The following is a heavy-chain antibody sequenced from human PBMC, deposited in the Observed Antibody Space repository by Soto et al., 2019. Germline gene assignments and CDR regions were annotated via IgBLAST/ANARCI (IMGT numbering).Heavy chain of an antibody. D-gene: IGHD6-19*01. CDR1: GFTFSSYA. V-gene: IGHV3-23*01. CDR3: AKASGNSCGWYYYYYMEV. J-gene: IGHJ6*03. Sequence: GGSLRLSCAASGFTFSSYAMSWVRQAPGKGLEWVSAISGSGSSTYYAASVKGRFNISRDNSKNTLYLQMNSVRAEDTAVYYCAKASGNSCGWYYYYYMEVWGKGTTVTVSS. CDR2: ISGSGSST.